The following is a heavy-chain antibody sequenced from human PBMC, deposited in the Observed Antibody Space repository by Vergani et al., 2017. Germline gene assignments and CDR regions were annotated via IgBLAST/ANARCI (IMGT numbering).Heavy chain of an antibody. V-gene: IGHV3-20*04. D-gene: IGHD3-10*01. CDR2: INYSGRRF. CDR3: VRDSRTYTSGTDGMAV. Sequence: EGRLVESGGASRRPGESLRLSCISAGFDFSDYAMGWVRQVPGKGLQWVSSINYSGRRFHYGDSVKGRFTISSDNAKNTLSLEMDSLRVEDTASYFCVRDSRTYTSGTDGMAVWGQGTTVSVSS. J-gene: IGHJ6*02. CDR1: GFDFSDYA.